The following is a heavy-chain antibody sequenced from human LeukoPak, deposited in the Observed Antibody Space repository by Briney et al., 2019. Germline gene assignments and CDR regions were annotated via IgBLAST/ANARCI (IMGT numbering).Heavy chain of an antibody. CDR1: GFAFNVYA. V-gene: IGHV3-48*02. CDR3: ARAMRSGYDY. D-gene: IGHD5-12*01. Sequence: PGGSLRLSCAASGFAFNVYAMSWLRQPPGKGLEWVSYISSRSDSVYYADSVKGRFTISRDNAENSLYLQMNSLRDEDTAVYYCARAMRSGYDYWGQGTLVTVSS. CDR2: ISSRSDSV. J-gene: IGHJ4*02.